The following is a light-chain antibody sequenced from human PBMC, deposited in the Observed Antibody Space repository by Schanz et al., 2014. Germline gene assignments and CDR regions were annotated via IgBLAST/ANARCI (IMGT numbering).Light chain of an antibody. Sequence: QSVLTQPASVSGSPGQSITISCTGTSSDVGSYNLVSWYQQHPGKAPKLMIYEGSKRPSGVSNRISGSKSGNTASLTISGLQAEDEADFYCASYTSTSIVVFGGGTKLTVL. CDR3: ASYTSTSIVV. CDR2: EGS. CDR1: SSDVGSYNL. J-gene: IGLJ2*01. V-gene: IGLV2-14*02.